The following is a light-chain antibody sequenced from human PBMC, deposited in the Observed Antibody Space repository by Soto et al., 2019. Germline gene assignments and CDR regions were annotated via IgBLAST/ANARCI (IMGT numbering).Light chain of an antibody. Sequence: DVQMTQSPSSLSAFVGDRVTITCRASQGIAPYLAWFQQKPGKVPKLLIYATSTLQSGVPSRFSGSGSGTDFTLTISSLQPEDVATYYCQKYNTAPLTFAGGPRWRSN. CDR2: ATS. J-gene: IGKJ4*01. CDR1: QGIAPY. CDR3: QKYNTAPLT. V-gene: IGKV1-27*01.